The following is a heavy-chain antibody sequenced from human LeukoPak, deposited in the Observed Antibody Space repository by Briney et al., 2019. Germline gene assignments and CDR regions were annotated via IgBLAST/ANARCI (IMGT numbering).Heavy chain of an antibody. D-gene: IGHD4-17*01. CDR2: INHIGST. J-gene: IGHJ5*02. CDR1: GGSFSGYY. CDR3: ARKVDYGDYLNWFDP. V-gene: IGHV4-34*01. Sequence: PSETLSLTCAVSGGSFSGYYWSWIRQPPGKGLEWIGEINHIGSTNYNPSLKSRGTISAATSKNQFSLKQSSVTAADTAVYYCARKVDYGDYLNWFDPWGQGTLVTVSS.